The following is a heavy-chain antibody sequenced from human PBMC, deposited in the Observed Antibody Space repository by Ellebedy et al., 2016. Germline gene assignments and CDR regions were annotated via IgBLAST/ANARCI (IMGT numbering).Heavy chain of an antibody. CDR2: IFYSGTT. V-gene: IGHV4-30-4*01. Sequence: LRLSXSVSGGSIRSGNFYWSWIRQPPGKGLEWIGFIFYSGTTYYNPSLERRVSISVDTYRNQFSLKMRSVSAADTAVYYWARLQLDWFGEQTYYFYGLDVWGQGTTVAVSS. J-gene: IGHJ6*02. CDR1: GGSIRSGNFY. CDR3: ARLQLDWFGEQTYYFYGLDV. D-gene: IGHD3-10*01.